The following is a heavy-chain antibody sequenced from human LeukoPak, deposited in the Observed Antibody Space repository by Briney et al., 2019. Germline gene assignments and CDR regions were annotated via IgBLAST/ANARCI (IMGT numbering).Heavy chain of an antibody. D-gene: IGHD3-10*01. Sequence: SETLSLTCTVSGGSISSYYWSWIRQPAGKGLEWIGRIYTSGSTNYNPSLKSRVTISVDTSKNQFSLKLSSVTAADTAVYYCARDALNYYGSGSPLLDYWGQGTLVTVSS. CDR3: ARDALNYYGSGSPLLDY. CDR2: IYTSGST. J-gene: IGHJ4*02. CDR1: GGSISSYY. V-gene: IGHV4-4*07.